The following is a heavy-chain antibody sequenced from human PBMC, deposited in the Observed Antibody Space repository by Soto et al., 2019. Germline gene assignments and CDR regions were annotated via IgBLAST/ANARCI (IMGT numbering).Heavy chain of an antibody. CDR1: GGSFSDYY. D-gene: IGHD3-22*01. Sequence: TSETLSLTCDVYGGSFSDYYWSWIRQSPGKGLEWIGEIEHTGTTNYSPSLKSRVTMSVDTPKNQFSLNLRSVTAADTAVYYCARTLYDSSGYYFDYWGQGTLVTVSS. J-gene: IGHJ4*02. CDR3: ARTLYDSSGYYFDY. CDR2: IEHTGTT. V-gene: IGHV4-34*01.